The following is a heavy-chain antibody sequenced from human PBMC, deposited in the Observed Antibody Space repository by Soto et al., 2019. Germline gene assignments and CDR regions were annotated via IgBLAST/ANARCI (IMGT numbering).Heavy chain of an antibody. CDR2: IDPSDSYT. CDR1: GYSFTSYW. J-gene: IGHJ6*02. V-gene: IGHV5-10-1*01. Sequence: GESLKISCKGSGYSFTSYWISWVRQMPGKGLEWMGRIDPSDSYTNYSPSFQGHVTISADKSISTAYLQWSSLKASDTAMYYCARHVMGRLGELAGGMDVWGQGTTVTVSS. D-gene: IGHD3-16*01. CDR3: ARHVMGRLGELAGGMDV.